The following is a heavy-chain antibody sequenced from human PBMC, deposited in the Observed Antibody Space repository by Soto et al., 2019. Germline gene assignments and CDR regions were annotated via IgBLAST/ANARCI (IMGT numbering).Heavy chain of an antibody. Sequence: SETLSLTCAVYGGSFSGYYWSWIRQPPGKGLEWIGYIYYSGSTNYNPSLKSRVTISVDTSKNQFSLKLSSVTAADTAVYYCARHPPVVYGDYGWFDPWGQGTLVTVSS. CDR1: GGSFSGYY. V-gene: IGHV4-59*08. CDR3: ARHPPVVYGDYGWFDP. D-gene: IGHD4-17*01. CDR2: IYYSGST. J-gene: IGHJ5*02.